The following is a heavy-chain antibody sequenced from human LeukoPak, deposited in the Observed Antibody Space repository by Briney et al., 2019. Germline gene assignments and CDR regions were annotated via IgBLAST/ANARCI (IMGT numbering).Heavy chain of an antibody. J-gene: IGHJ3*02. V-gene: IGHV1-2*02. CDR1: GYTFTGYY. CDR2: ISPNSGGT. Sequence: GASVKVSCKASGYTFTGYYMHWARQAPGQGLEWMGWISPNSGGTNYAQKFQGRVTMTRDTSISTAYMELSRLRSDDTAVYYCAREWELHAFDIWGQGTMVTVSS. CDR3: AREWELHAFDI. D-gene: IGHD1-26*01.